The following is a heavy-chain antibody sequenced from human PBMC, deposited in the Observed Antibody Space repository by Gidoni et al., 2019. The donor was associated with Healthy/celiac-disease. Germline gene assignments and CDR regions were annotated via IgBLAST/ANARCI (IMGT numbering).Heavy chain of an antibody. D-gene: IGHD1-7*01. CDR2: ISGSGGST. J-gene: IGHJ4*02. CDR1: GFTFSSYA. V-gene: IGHV3-23*01. Sequence: EVQLLESGGGLVQPGGSLRLSCAASGFTFSSYAMSWVRQAPGKGLEWVSAISGSGGSTYYADSVKGRFTISRDNSKNTLYLQMNSLRAEDTAVYYCAIGITIRNYWTGWGQGTLVTVSS. CDR3: AIGITIRNYWTG.